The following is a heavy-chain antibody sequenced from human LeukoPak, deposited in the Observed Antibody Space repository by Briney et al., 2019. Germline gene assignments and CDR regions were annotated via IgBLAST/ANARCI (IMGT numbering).Heavy chain of an antibody. CDR2: IYYSGST. Sequence: TSETLSLTCTVSGGSVSSGSYYWSWIRQPPGKGLEWIGYIYYSGSTNYNPSLKSRVTISVDTSKNQFSLRLNSVTAADTAVYYCARVFGDERGWSYYYYYYSMDVWGQGTTVTVSS. CDR3: ARVFGDERGWSYYYYYYSMDV. D-gene: IGHD6-19*01. J-gene: IGHJ6*02. CDR1: GGSVSSGSYY. V-gene: IGHV4-61*01.